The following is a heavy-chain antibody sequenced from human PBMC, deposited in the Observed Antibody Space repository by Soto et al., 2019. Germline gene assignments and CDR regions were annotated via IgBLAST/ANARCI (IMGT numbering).Heavy chain of an antibody. J-gene: IGHJ6*02. D-gene: IGHD2-2*01. CDR1: GGTCSSYA. CDR2: ISGSGGST. CDR3: AKESRSWTVPAAMLRPYYYYGMDV. Sequence: GGSLRLSCAASGGTCSSYAMSWVRQAPGKGLEWVSAISGSGGSTYYADSVKGRFTISRDNSKNTLYLQMNSLRAEDTAVYYCAKESRSWTVPAAMLRPYYYYGMDVWGQGTTVTVSS. V-gene: IGHV3-23*01.